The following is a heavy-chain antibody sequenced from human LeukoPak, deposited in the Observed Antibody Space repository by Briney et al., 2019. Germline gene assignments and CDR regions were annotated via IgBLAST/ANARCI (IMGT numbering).Heavy chain of an antibody. CDR2: ISSSGSTI. D-gene: IGHD3-22*01. V-gene: IGHV3-48*04. J-gene: IGHJ4*02. Sequence: GGSLRLSCAASGFTFSSYWMSWVRQAPGKGLEWVSYISSSGSTIYYADSVKGRFTISRDNAKNSLYLQMNSLRAEDTAVYYCARDTYYYDSSGYYSWGQGTLVTVSS. CDR1: GFTFSSYW. CDR3: ARDTYYYDSSGYYS.